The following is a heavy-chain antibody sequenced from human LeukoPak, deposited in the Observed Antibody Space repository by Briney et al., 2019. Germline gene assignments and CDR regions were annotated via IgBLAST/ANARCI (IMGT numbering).Heavy chain of an antibody. V-gene: IGHV3-7*01. J-gene: IGHJ6*03. CDR1: GFTFTTYW. CDR2: INQSGRDK. Sequence: GGSLRPSCAPSGFTFTTYWMTWVRQAPGKGLEWVANINQSGRDKYYVDSVRGRFTISRDNAKNSLYVQMNSLRAEDTAVYYCARGRSDYYSYYMDVWGKGTTVTVSS. CDR3: ARGRSDYYSYYMDV.